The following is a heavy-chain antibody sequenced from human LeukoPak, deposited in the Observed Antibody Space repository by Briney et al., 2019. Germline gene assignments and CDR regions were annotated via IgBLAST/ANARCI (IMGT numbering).Heavy chain of an antibody. CDR2: ISYDGSNK. V-gene: IGHV3-30-3*01. CDR1: GFTFSSYA. CDR3: ARATPTSDV. J-gene: IGHJ6*02. Sequence: GGSLRLSCAASGFTFSSYAMHWVRQAPGKGLEWVAVISYDGSNKYYADSVKGRFTISRDNAKNSLYLQMNSLRAEDTAVYYCARATPTSDVWGQGTTVTVSS.